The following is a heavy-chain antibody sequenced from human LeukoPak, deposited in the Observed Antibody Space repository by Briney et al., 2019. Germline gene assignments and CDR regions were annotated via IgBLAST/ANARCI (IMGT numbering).Heavy chain of an antibody. J-gene: IGHJ6*02. CDR3: ARDLTPYYYDSSGYHGMDV. CDR1: GGTFSSYA. CDR2: IIPILGIA. Sequence: PGASVKASCKASGGTFSSYAISWVRQAPGQGLEWMGRIIPILGIANYAQKFQGRVTITADKSTSTAYMELSSLRSEDTAVYYCARDLTPYYYDSSGYHGMDVWGQGTTVTVSS. V-gene: IGHV1-69*04. D-gene: IGHD3-22*01.